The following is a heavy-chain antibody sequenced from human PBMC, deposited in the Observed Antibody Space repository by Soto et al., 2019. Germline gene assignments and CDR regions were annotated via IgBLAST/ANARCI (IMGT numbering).Heavy chain of an antibody. CDR3: ARVHNYDYYYYYVMDV. CDR2: IYYSGST. CDR1: GGSVSSGSYY. J-gene: IGHJ6*02. V-gene: IGHV4-61*01. D-gene: IGHD1-1*01. Sequence: SETLSLTCTVSGGSVSSGSYYWSWIRQPPGKGLEWIGYIYYSGSTNYNPSLKSRVTISVDTSKNQFSLKLSSVTAADTAVYYCARVHNYDYYYYYVMDVWGQGTTVTVSS.